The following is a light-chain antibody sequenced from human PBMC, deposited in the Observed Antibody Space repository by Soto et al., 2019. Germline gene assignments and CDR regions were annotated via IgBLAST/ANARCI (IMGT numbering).Light chain of an antibody. J-gene: IGKJ5*01. V-gene: IGKV1-33*01. CDR1: QDITNY. Sequence: DIQMTQSPSSLSASVGDRVTITCQASQDITNYLNWYQQKPGKAPNLLIYGASNLETGVPSRFSGSGSGTDFTFTISSLHAEDIGTYFCQQYDSVFTFGQGTRLEI. CDR3: QQYDSVFT. CDR2: GAS.